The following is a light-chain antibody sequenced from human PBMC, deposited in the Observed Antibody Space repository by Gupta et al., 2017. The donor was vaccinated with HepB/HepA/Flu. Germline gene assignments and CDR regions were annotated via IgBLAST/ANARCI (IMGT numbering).Light chain of an antibody. CDR3: QQYNSYSK. CDR2: KAS. J-gene: IGKJ1*01. Sequence: DIQMTQSPSTLSASVGDTVTITCRDRQSIRSWLAWYQQKPGKAPKLLIYKASSLERGVPSRFSGSGAGTEFTLTSSSLQPDDCANYYGQQYNSYSKFGQGTKVEIK. CDR1: QSIRSW. V-gene: IGKV1-5*03.